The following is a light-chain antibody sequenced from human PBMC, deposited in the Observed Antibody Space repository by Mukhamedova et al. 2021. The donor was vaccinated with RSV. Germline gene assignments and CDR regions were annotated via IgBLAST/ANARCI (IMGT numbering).Light chain of an antibody. CDR2: AAS. CDR3: QQFNGLSCS. J-gene: IGKJ2*04. V-gene: IGKV1-9*01. Sequence: QHTPGSAPKLLLSAASTFQSGVPSRFSGTRSGTEVTLTISSLQPEDFATYYCQQFNGLSCSFGQGTKLEIK.